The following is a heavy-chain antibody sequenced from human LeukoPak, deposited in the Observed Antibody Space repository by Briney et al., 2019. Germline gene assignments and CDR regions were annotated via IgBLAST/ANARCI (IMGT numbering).Heavy chain of an antibody. Sequence: SETLSLTCAVYGGSFSGYYWSWIRQPPGKGLEWIGEINHCGSTNYNPSLKSRVTISVDTSKNQLSLKLSSVTAADTAVYYCARVGWNYYGSGSYYNQFPHFDYWGQGTLVTVSS. V-gene: IGHV4-34*01. CDR1: GGSFSGYY. CDR3: ARVGWNYYGSGSYYNQFPHFDY. D-gene: IGHD3-10*01. J-gene: IGHJ4*02. CDR2: INHCGST.